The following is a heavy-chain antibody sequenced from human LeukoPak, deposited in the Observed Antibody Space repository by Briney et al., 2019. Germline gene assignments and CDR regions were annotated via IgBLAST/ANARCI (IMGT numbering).Heavy chain of an antibody. CDR1: GFTFSSYA. J-gene: IGHJ4*02. V-gene: IGHV3-23*01. D-gene: IGHD3-22*01. Sequence: PGGSLRLSCAASGFTFSSYAMSWVRQAPGKGLEWVSAISGSGGSTYYADSVKGRFTISRDNSKNTLYLQMNSLRAEDTAVYYCAKVAYYYDSSGYYAAIDYWGQGTLVTVSS. CDR2: ISGSGGST. CDR3: AKVAYYYDSSGYYAAIDY.